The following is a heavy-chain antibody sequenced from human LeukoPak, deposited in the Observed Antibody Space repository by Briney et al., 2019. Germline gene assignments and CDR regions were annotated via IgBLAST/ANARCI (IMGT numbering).Heavy chain of an antibody. D-gene: IGHD1-26*01. CDR3: XXXQTIAGVNFFDF. J-gene: IGHJ4*02. V-gene: IGHV3-23*01. Sequence: GGSLRLSCAASGITFSSFAMSWVRQLPGKGLEWVSGITSSGGGTYYAESVKGRFTISRDNSKNTVYMQMNSLRVEDTAIYYXXXXQTIAGVNFFDFWGQGALVTVSS. CDR2: ITSSGGGT. CDR1: GITFSSFA.